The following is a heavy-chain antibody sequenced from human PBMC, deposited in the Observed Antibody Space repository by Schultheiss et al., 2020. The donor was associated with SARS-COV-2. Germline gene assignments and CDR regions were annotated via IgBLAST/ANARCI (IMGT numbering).Heavy chain of an antibody. Sequence: SETLSLTCTVSGGSISSYYWSWIRQPPGKGLEWIGNVYYTGSTYYNPSLKNRVTMSLDTSKNQFSLKLSSVTAADTAVYYCARGLVVVAAIEAFDIWGQGTMVTVSS. CDR3: ARGLVVVAAIEAFDI. D-gene: IGHD2-15*01. V-gene: IGHV4-59*12. CDR2: VYYTGST. J-gene: IGHJ3*02. CDR1: GGSISSYY.